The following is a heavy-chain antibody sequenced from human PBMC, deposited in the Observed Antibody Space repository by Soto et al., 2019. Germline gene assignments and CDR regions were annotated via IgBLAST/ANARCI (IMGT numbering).Heavy chain of an antibody. D-gene: IGHD3-10*01. J-gene: IGHJ4*02. CDR1: GYTFTSYG. V-gene: IGHV1-18*01. CDR2: ISAYNGNT. Sequence: ASVKVSWKASGYTFTSYGISWVRQAPGQGLEWMGWISAYNGNTNYAQKLQGRVTMTTDTSTSTAYMELRSLRSDDTAVYYCAREYYYGSVPTYWGQGTLVTVSS. CDR3: AREYYYGSVPTY.